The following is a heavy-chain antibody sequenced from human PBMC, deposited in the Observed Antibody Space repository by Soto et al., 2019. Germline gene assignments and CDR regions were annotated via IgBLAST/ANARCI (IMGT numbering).Heavy chain of an antibody. D-gene: IGHD2-2*01. CDR1: GVSVSSDIYY. Sequence: SETVSLTCSVSGVSVSSDIYYWSWIRHHPGKGLEWIGYIYYSGNTYYNPSLGGRVTISLDTSKNHFSLRLRSVNPADTAVYYCARYPVVVVPAANYGLDVWGQGTTVTV. CDR3: ARYPVVVVPAANYGLDV. J-gene: IGHJ6*02. CDR2: IYYSGNT. V-gene: IGHV4-31*03.